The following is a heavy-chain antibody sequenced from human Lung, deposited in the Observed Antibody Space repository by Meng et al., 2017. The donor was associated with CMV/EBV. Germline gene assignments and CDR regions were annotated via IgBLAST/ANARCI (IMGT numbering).Heavy chain of an antibody. V-gene: IGHV3-23*01. D-gene: IGHD4-23*01. J-gene: IGHJ6*02. CDR3: VRYGGTGSRRWLGYVMDV. Sequence: AGSLRLXCAASGFRLNNYAMTWVRQAPGKGLEWVSSIRGSGGSTYYADSEEGRFTDSRDNSRNTVFVQMNSLRAEDTSIYYCVRYGGTGSRRWLGYVMDVWGQGXTVTFSS. CDR2: IRGSGGST. CDR1: GFRLNNYA.